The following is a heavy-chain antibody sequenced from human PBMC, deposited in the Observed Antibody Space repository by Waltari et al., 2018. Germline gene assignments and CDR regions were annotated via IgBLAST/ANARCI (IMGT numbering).Heavy chain of an antibody. CDR1: GYDFTNYW. Sequence: EVQLVHSGAEVKKPGESLKISCQGFGYDFTNYWIGWVRHMPGKGLESMGIIYPGDSETRYSPSFQGQVTFSADKSITTAYLQWSSLKASDTAIYYCGRHRFSDYGYSFDSWGQGTLVTVSS. CDR2: IYPGDSET. D-gene: IGHD4-17*01. J-gene: IGHJ4*02. V-gene: IGHV5-51*01. CDR3: GRHRFSDYGYSFDS.